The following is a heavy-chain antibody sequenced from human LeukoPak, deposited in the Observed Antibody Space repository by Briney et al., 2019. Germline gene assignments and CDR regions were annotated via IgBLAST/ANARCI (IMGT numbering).Heavy chain of an antibody. Sequence: PGGSLPLTCAASGFTFSRYEMNWVRQAPGRGLEWVSFITSSGSDTYYADSVRGRFTTSRDNAKDSLYLQMNSLRAEDTAVYYCVTGTYSSFSYYYMDIWGQGTMVSVSS. J-gene: IGHJ6*03. D-gene: IGHD4-11*01. CDR3: VTGTYSSFSYYYMDI. V-gene: IGHV3-48*03. CDR1: GFTFSRYE. CDR2: ITSSGSDT.